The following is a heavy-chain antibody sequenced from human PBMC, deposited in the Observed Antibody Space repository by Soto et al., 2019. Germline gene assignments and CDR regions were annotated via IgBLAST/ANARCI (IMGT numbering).Heavy chain of an antibody. CDR1: GYTFTSYG. J-gene: IGHJ4*02. V-gene: IGHV1-18*04. CDR3: ARDLYYYDSSGYYKSLDY. Sequence: ASVKVSCKASGYTFTSYGISWVRQAPGQGLEWMGWISAYNGNTNYAQKLQGRVTMTTDTSISTAYMELSRLRSDDTAVYYCARDLYYYDSSGYYKSLDYWGQGTLVTVSS. CDR2: ISAYNGNT. D-gene: IGHD3-22*01.